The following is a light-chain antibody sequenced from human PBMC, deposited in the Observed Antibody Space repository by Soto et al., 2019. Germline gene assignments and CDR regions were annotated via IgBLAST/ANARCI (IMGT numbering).Light chain of an antibody. Sequence: DIRMTQSPSTLSASVGDRATITCLASQSISNWLAWYQQKPGKAPNLLISGASSLESGVPSRFSGSGSGTEFTLTISSLQPDDFATYYCQQYETFSGTFGPGAKVDIK. V-gene: IGKV1-5*01. CDR3: QQYETFSGT. CDR2: GAS. J-gene: IGKJ1*01. CDR1: QSISNW.